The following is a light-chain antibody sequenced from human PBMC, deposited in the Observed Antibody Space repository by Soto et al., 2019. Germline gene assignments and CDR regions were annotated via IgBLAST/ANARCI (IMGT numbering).Light chain of an antibody. CDR2: AAS. CDR1: QGISSY. Sequence: AIRMTQSPSALAASTGDRVTITCRASQGISSYLAWYQHKPAKAHKLMIYAASTLPSGVPSSFSGSGSGTDFTLTISCLQSEDFATYYCHQYYSYPLTFGGGTKVDIK. V-gene: IGKV1-8*01. J-gene: IGKJ4*01. CDR3: HQYYSYPLT.